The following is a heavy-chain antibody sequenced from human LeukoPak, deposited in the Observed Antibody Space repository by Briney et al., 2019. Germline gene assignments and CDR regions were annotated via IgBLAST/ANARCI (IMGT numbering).Heavy chain of an antibody. J-gene: IGHJ4*02. V-gene: IGHV3-48*01. CDR2: LSNTGNI. Sequence: GGSLRLSCAASGFTFSSYGMNWVRQAPGKGLEWLSYLSNTGNIHYSQSVKGRFTISRDNANSSLYLRMDGLRAEDTPVYYCARRGDSPMIGDHWGQGTLVTVAS. D-gene: IGHD3-10*02. CDR1: GFTFSSYG. CDR3: ARRGDSPMIGDH.